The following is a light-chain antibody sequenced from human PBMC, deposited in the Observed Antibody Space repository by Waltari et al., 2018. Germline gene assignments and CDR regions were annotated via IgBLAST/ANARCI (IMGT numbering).Light chain of an antibody. Sequence: DIVMTQSPDSLAVSLGERATINCKSSRSVLYSPNNKNYLSWYQQKPGQPPKLLIYWASTRESGVPDRFSGRGSGRDFALTISSLQAEDVALYYCQQFDSSPFTFGGGTKVEIK. J-gene: IGKJ4*01. CDR3: QQFDSSPFT. V-gene: IGKV4-1*01. CDR1: RSVLYSPNNKNY. CDR2: WAS.